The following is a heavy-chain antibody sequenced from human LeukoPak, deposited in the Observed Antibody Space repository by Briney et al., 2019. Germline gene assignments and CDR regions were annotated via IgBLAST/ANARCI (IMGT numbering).Heavy chain of an antibody. D-gene: IGHD2-15*01. J-gene: IGHJ4*02. CDR3: ARRGVVGAAPDY. CDR2: IYPGDSNT. V-gene: IGHV5-51*01. CDR1: GYSFTTYW. Sequence: GESLKISCKGPGYSFTTYWFAWVRQMPGKGLEWMGIIYPGDSNTIYSPSFQGQVTISADKSISTAYLQWSSLKASDTAIYYCARRGVVGAAPDYWGQGTLVTVSS.